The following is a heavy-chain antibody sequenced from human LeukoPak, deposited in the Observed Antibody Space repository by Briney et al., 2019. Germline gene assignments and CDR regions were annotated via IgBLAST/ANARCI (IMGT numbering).Heavy chain of an antibody. Sequence: KPGESLRISCKGSGYSFTSYWVAWVRQMPGKGLEWMGIIYPRDSDTRYSPSFQGQVTISADKSINTAYLQWSGLKASDTAVYYCARHVTTASAARGFDIWGQGTMVTVSS. V-gene: IGHV5-51*01. CDR2: IYPRDSDT. CDR1: GYSFTSYW. CDR3: ARHVTTASAARGFDI. J-gene: IGHJ3*02. D-gene: IGHD1-14*01.